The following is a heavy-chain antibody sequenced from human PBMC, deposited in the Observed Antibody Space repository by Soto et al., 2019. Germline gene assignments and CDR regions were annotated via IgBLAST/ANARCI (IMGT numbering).Heavy chain of an antibody. V-gene: IGHV4-59*01. CDR3: AIAWGRVFDS. CDR2: IYYSGSP. D-gene: IGHD2-15*01. J-gene: IGHJ4*02. Sequence: QESGPGLVKPSETLSLTCTVSGGSISSYYWSWIRQPPGKGLEWIGYIYYSGSPNYNPSLKSPVTLSVDTSKNQLSLKLSPVTAADTAVYYCAIAWGRVFDSSGRGTLVTVSP. CDR1: GGSISSYY.